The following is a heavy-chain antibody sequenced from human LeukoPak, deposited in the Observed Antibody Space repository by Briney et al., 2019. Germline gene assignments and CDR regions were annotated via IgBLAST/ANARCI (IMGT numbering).Heavy chain of an antibody. CDR3: AKALCSGGSCYSTDWLDP. Sequence: GGSLRLSCAASGFTFSSYAMSWVRQAPGKGLEWVSAISGSGGSTYYADSVKGRFTISRDNSKNTLYLQMNSLRAEDTAVYYCAKALCSGGSCYSTDWLDPWGQGTLVTVSS. J-gene: IGHJ5*02. V-gene: IGHV3-23*01. D-gene: IGHD2-15*01. CDR1: GFTFSSYA. CDR2: ISGSGGST.